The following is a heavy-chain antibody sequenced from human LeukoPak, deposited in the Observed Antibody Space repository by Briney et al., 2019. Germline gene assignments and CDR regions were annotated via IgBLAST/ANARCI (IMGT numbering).Heavy chain of an antibody. V-gene: IGHV1-8*01. CDR1: GYTFTSYD. D-gene: IGHD2-2*01. CDR3: ARGRGHILGYCSSTSCYRPDYYYYMDV. Sequence: ASVKVSCNASGYTFTSYDINWVRQATGQGLEWMGWMNPNSGNTGYAQKFQGRVTMTRNTSISTAYMERSSLRSEDTAVYYCARGRGHILGYCSSTSCYRPDYYYYMDVWGKGTTVTVSS. CDR2: MNPNSGNT. J-gene: IGHJ6*03.